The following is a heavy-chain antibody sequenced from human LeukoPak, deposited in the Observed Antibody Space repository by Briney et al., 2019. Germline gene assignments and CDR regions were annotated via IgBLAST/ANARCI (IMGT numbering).Heavy chain of an antibody. D-gene: IGHD6-13*01. J-gene: IGHJ4*02. CDR3: ARGSAGNFDY. V-gene: IGHV3-53*01. CDR2: IYSGGST. Sequence: GGSLRLSCAASGFTVSSNYMSWVRQAPGKGLEWVSVIYSGGSTYYADSVKGRFTISRDNAKNSLYLQMNSLRAEDTAVYYCARGSAGNFDYWGQGTLVTVSS. CDR1: GFTVSSNY.